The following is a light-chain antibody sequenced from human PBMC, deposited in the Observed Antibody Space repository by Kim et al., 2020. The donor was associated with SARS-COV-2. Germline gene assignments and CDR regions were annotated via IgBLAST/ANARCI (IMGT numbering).Light chain of an antibody. J-gene: IGLJ2*01. CDR2: YDS. Sequence: APGKTARITWGGNNIGSNSLHWYQQKPGQAPVLVIYYDSDRPSGIPERFSGSNSGNTATLTISRVEAGDEADYYCQVWDSSSDHVVFGGGTQLTVL. CDR1: NIGSNS. CDR3: QVWDSSSDHVV. V-gene: IGLV3-21*04.